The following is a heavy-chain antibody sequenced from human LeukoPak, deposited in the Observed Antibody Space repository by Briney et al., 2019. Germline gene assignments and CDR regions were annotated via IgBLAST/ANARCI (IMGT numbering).Heavy chain of an antibody. CDR2: MNPNSGNT. Sequence: ASVKVSCKASGYTFTSYDINWVRQATGQGLEWMGWMNPNSGNTGYAQKFQGRVTMTRNTSISTAYMELSSLRSEDTAVYYCARGRTYDFWSGYSWGPNWFDPWGQGTLVTVSS. CDR3: ARGRTYDFWSGYSWGPNWFDP. CDR1: GYTFTSYD. J-gene: IGHJ5*02. V-gene: IGHV1-8*01. D-gene: IGHD3-3*01.